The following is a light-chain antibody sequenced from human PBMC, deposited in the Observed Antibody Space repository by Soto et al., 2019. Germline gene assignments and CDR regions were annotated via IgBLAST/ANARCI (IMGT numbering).Light chain of an antibody. CDR1: SSDVGGYNY. Sequence: QCALTQPPSASGSPGQSVTIPCTGTSSDVGGYNYVSWYQQHPGKAPRLMIYEVNKRPSGVPYRFSGSKSGNTASLTVSGLQADDEAVYYCSSYAGNTVLVFGGGTQLTVL. J-gene: IGLJ2*01. V-gene: IGLV2-8*01. CDR3: SSYAGNTVLV. CDR2: EVN.